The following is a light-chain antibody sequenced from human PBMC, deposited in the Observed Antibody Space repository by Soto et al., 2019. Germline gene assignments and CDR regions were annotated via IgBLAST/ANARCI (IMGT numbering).Light chain of an antibody. J-gene: IGKJ2*01. V-gene: IGKV2-28*01. CDR3: MQALQTPYT. CDR1: QSLLHSNGKTF. CDR2: LGS. Sequence: DIVMTQSPLSLPVTPGEPASISCRSSQSLLHSNGKTFLDWYVQKSGQSPQVLIYLGSNRASGVPYSFSGTGSGTDFTLQISRVEAEDVGVYYYMQALQTPYTFGQGTKLEIK.